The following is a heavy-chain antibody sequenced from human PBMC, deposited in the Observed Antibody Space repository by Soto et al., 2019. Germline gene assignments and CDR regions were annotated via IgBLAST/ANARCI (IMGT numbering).Heavy chain of an antibody. D-gene: IGHD2-2*01. Sequence: PSETLSLTCTVSGVSISSCDYYWSCIRQPPGKGLEWIGYIYYSGSTYYNPSLKSRVTISVDTSKNQFSLKLSSVTAADTAVYYCDRTYCSSTSCYPGGMDVWGHGTTVTV. J-gene: IGHJ6*02. V-gene: IGHV4-30-4*01. CDR1: GVSISSCDYY. CDR3: DRTYCSSTSCYPGGMDV. CDR2: IYYSGST.